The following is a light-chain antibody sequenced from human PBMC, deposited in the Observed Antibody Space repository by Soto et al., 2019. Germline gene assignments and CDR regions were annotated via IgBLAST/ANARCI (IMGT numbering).Light chain of an antibody. CDR2: EVT. CDR3: SSYTSRSTLV. Sequence: QAVVTQPASVSGSPGQSITISCTGTSSDVGGYNFVSWYQQQPGKAPKLMVYEVTNRPSGVSYRFSGSKSGNTASLTISGLQAEDEADYFCSSYTSRSTLVFGTGTKLTVL. CDR1: SSDVGGYNF. J-gene: IGLJ1*01. V-gene: IGLV2-14*01.